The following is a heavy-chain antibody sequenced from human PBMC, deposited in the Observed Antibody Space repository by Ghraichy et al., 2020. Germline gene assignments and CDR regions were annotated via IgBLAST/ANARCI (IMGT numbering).Heavy chain of an antibody. CDR1: GFTVSVNY. D-gene: IGHD1-26*01. V-gene: IGHV3-53*01. CDR2: IYSDGST. J-gene: IGHJ3*02. Sequence: GESLNISCAASGFTVSVNYMSWVRQAPGKGLEWVSVIYSDGSTFYADSVKGRFTISRDNSKNTLYLQMNSLRGEDTAVYYCTRYTGSYWDSFDIWGQGTMVTVSS. CDR3: TRYTGSYWDSFDI.